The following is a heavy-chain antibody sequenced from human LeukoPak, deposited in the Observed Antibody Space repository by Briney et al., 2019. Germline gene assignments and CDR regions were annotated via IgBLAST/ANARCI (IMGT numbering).Heavy chain of an antibody. CDR3: ARRGGSSSRRSPIDY. CDR2: IKQDGSQR. Sequence: PGGSLRLSCTASGFTFSDYWMTWDRQAPGKGPEWVANIKQDGSQRYYVGSVRGRFTISRDNAKNSLFLQMNGLRAEDTAVYYCARRGGSSSRRSPIDYWGQGTLVTVSS. J-gene: IGHJ4*02. V-gene: IGHV3-7*01. D-gene: IGHD6-6*01. CDR1: GFTFSDYW.